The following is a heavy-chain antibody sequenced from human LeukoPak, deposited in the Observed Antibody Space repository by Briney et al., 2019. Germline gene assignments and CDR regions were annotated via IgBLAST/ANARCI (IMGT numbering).Heavy chain of an antibody. CDR2: ISGSGDST. J-gene: IGHJ6*02. D-gene: IGHD4-17*01. Sequence: PGGSLRLSCAASGFTFSSYAMSWVRQAPGKGLEWVSAISGSGDSTYYADSVKGRFTISRDNSKNTLYLQMNSLRAEDTAVYYCAKAATVTRSYYYGMDVWGQGTTVTVSS. CDR3: AKAATVTRSYYYGMDV. V-gene: IGHV3-23*01. CDR1: GFTFSSYA.